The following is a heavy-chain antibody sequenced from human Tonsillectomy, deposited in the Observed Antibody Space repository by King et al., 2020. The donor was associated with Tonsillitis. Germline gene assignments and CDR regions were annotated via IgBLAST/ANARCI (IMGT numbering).Heavy chain of an antibody. CDR1: GFSFSGSG. J-gene: IGHJ5*02. CDR3: TRPVVSIGYSYS. Sequence: VQLVESGGGLVKPGGSLKLSCAASGFSFSGSGMHWVRQASGKGLEWVGRIRSKSNSYATMYAAAVQGRFTISRDDSKNMAYLQMNSLKTEDTAIYYCTRPVVSIGYSYSWGQGALVTVSS. V-gene: IGHV3-73*01. D-gene: IGHD3-22*01. CDR2: IRSKSNSYAT.